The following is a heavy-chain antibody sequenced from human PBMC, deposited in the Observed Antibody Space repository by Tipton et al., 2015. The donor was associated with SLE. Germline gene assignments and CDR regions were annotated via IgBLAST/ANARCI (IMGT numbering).Heavy chain of an antibody. J-gene: IGHJ4*02. CDR2: INHSGST. CDR1: GGSITSYY. D-gene: IGHD6-6*01. CDR3: ARVFSSSSY. Sequence: TLSLTCSVSGGSITSYYWSWIRQPPGKGLEWIGEINHSGSTNYNPSLKSRVTLSVDTSKNQFSLKLSSVTAADTAVYYCARVFSSSSYWGQGTLVTVSS. V-gene: IGHV4-34*01.